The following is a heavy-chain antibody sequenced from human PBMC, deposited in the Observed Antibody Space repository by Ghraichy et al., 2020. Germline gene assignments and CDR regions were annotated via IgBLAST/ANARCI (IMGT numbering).Heavy chain of an antibody. J-gene: IGHJ6*02. Sequence: GGSLRLSCAASGFTFSSYGMHWVRQAPGKGLEWVAVISYDGSNKYYVDSVKGRFTISRDNSKNTLYLQMNSLRAEDTAVYYCAKDKYCSSTSCYTRWYYYYGMDVWGQGTTVTVSS. V-gene: IGHV3-30*18. D-gene: IGHD2-2*02. CDR1: GFTFSSYG. CDR2: ISYDGSNK. CDR3: AKDKYCSSTSCYTRWYYYYGMDV.